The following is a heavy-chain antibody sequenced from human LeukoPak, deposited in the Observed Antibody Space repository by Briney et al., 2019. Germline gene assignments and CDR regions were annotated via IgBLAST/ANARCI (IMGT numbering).Heavy chain of an antibody. D-gene: IGHD2-21*02. CDR3: ARWGAYCGGDCLASEYYFDY. CDR2: MNPNSGNT. CDR1: GYTFTSYD. V-gene: IGHV1-8*01. J-gene: IGHJ4*02. Sequence: ASVKVSCKASGYTFTSYDINWVRQATGQGLEWMGWMNPNSGNTGYAQKFQGRVTVTRNTSISTAYMELSSLRSEDTAVYYCARWGAYCGGDCLASEYYFDYWGQGTLVTVSS.